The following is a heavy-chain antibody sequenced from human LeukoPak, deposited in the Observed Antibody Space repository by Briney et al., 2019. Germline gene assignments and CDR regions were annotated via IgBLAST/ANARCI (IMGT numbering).Heavy chain of an antibody. D-gene: IGHD3-10*01. CDR3: AKGFYGSGTYNNGFDP. Sequence: SGGSLRLSCAASGFTFTTYAMSWVRQAPGKGLEWVSVITGSGGSTYYADSVQGRFIISRDNSKNKLYLQMNSLRADDTAVYYCAKGFYGSGTYNNGFDPWGQGTLVTVSS. J-gene: IGHJ5*02. V-gene: IGHV3-23*01. CDR2: ITGSGGST. CDR1: GFTFTTYA.